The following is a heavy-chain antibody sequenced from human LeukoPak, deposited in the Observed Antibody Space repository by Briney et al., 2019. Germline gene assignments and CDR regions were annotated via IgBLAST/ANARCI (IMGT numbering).Heavy chain of an antibody. CDR1: GGSISSGSYY. J-gene: IGHJ4*02. CDR3: AKSFSETERATITAY. CDR2: IYTSGST. Sequence: QPSETLSLTCTVSGGSISSGSYYWSWIRQPAGKGLEWIGRIYTSGSTNSNPSLKSRVTISVDTSKNQFSLKLSSVTAADTAIYYCAKSFSETERATITAYWGQGTLVTVSS. D-gene: IGHD5-24*01. V-gene: IGHV4-61*02.